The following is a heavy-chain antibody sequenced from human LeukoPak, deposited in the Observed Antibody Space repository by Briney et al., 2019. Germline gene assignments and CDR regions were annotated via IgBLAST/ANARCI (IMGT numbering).Heavy chain of an antibody. J-gene: IGHJ5*01. CDR1: GYTFSSYD. CDR3: ARGDWFDS. V-gene: IGHV1-18*01. Sequence: ASVKVSCKASGYTFSSYDINWVRQAPGQGLEWMGWVSGYNGNTNYAQKFEGRVAMTTDTSSSTAFMELRSLRSDDTAIYYCARGDWFDSWGQGTLVTVSS. CDR2: VSGYNGNT. D-gene: IGHD2-21*01.